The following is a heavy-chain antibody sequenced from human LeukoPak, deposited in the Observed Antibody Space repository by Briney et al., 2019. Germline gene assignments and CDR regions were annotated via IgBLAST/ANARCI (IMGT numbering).Heavy chain of an antibody. J-gene: IGHJ4*02. D-gene: IGHD2-2*01. V-gene: IGHV4-34*01. CDR2: STHSGST. Sequence: SETLSLTCAVYGESFSGHCWTWIRQPPGKGLEWIGESTHSGSTNYNSSLKSRVTISVDTSKNQFSLQLTSVTAADTAVYHCARGRTGAAALDFWGPGTLVTVSS. CDR3: ARGRTGAAALDF. CDR1: GESFSGHC.